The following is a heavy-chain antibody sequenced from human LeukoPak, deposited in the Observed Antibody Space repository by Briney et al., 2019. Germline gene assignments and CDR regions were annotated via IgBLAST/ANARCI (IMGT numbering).Heavy chain of an antibody. CDR1: GFTFSSYW. D-gene: IGHD2-15*01. Sequence: PGGSLRLSCAASGFTFSSYWMSWVRQAPGKGLEWVANIKQDGSEKYYVDSVKGRFTISRDNAKNSLYLQMNSLRAEDTAVYYCARDSDGGSHIVDYWGQGTLVTVSS. J-gene: IGHJ4*02. CDR2: IKQDGSEK. CDR3: ARDSDGGSHIVDY. V-gene: IGHV3-7*03.